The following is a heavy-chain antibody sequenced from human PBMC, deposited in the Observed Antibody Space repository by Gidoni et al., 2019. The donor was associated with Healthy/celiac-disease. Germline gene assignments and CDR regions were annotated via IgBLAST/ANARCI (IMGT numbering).Heavy chain of an antibody. CDR1: GGSISSSSYY. V-gene: IGHV4-39*01. CDR2: IYYSGST. CDR3: AELGAVAPFDY. Sequence: QLQLQESGPGLVKPSETLSLTCTVSGGSISSSSYYWGWIRQPPGKGLELIGSIYYSGSTYYNPSLKSRVTISVDTSKNQFSLKLSSVTAADTAVYYCAELGAVAPFDYWGQGTLVTVSS. J-gene: IGHJ4*02. D-gene: IGHD6-19*01.